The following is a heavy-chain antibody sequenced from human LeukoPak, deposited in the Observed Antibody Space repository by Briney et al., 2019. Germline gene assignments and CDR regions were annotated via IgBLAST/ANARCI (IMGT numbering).Heavy chain of an antibody. CDR3: ARHGRYLDN. D-gene: IGHD2-15*01. J-gene: IGHJ4*02. CDR2: INHSGST. Sequence: SETLSLTCAVYGGSFSGYYWSWIRQPPGKGLEWIGEINHSGSTNYNPSLKSRVTISVDTSKKQFSLKLSSVTAADTAVYYCARHGRYLDNWGQGTLVTVSS. CDR1: GGSFSGYY. V-gene: IGHV4-34*01.